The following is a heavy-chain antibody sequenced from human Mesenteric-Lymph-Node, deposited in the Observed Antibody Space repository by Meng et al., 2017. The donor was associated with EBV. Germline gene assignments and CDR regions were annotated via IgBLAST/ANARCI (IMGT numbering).Heavy chain of an antibody. CDR1: GGSFNDYS. V-gene: IGHV4-34*01. J-gene: IGHJ4*02. CDR2: IDHSGSN. CDR3: ARVDYTKSLPFDY. D-gene: IGHD2-2*02. Sequence: QVQLRQWGSGGLKSSETLSLPCAVYGGSFNDYSWTWTRQPPGKGLEWIGEIDHSGSNNYNPSLKSRVTMAVDTSKNQFSLKLASVTAADTAVYYCARVDYTKSLPFDYWGRGTLVTVSS.